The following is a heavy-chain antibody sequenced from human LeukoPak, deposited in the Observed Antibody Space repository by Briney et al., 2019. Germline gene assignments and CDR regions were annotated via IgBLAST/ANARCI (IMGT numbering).Heavy chain of an antibody. CDR3: ARGGTGATRDDTFDI. V-gene: IGHV3-33*01. Sequence: QPGGSLRLSCAASGFTFSSYGMHWVRQAPGKGLEWVAVIWYDGSNKYYADSVKGRFTISRDNSKNTLYLQMNSLRAEDTAVYYCARGGTGATRDDTFDIWGQGAMVTVSS. CDR2: IWYDGSNK. J-gene: IGHJ3*02. CDR1: GFTFSSYG. D-gene: IGHD1-7*01.